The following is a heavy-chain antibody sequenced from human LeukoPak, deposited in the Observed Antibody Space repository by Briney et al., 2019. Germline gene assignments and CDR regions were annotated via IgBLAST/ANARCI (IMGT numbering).Heavy chain of an antibody. CDR2: IIPIFGTA. J-gene: IGHJ4*02. D-gene: IGHD2-2*01. CDR3: ARGVPDCSSTSCYAPVDY. V-gene: IGHV1-69*13. Sequence: SVKVSCKASGGTFSSYAISWVRQAPGQGLEWMGGIIPIFGTANYAQKFQGRVTITADESTSTAYMELSSLRSEDTVVYYCARGVPDCSSTSCYAPVDYWGQGTLVTVSS. CDR1: GGTFSSYA.